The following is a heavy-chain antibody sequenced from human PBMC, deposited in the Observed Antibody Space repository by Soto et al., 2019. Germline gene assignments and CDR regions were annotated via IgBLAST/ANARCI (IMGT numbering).Heavy chain of an antibody. CDR2: ISAYNGNT. D-gene: IGHD2-2*02. Sequence: ASVKVSCKASGYTFTSYGISWVRQAPGQGLEWMGWISAYNGNTNYAQKLQGRVTMTTDTSTSTAYMELRSLRSDDTAVYYCAREYPIVVVPAALRRMGMDVWGQGTTVTVSS. CDR1: GYTFTSYG. J-gene: IGHJ6*02. V-gene: IGHV1-18*01. CDR3: AREYPIVVVPAALRRMGMDV.